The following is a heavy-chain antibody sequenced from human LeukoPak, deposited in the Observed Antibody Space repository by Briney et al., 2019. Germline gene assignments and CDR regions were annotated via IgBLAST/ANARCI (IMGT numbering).Heavy chain of an antibody. D-gene: IGHD5-18*01. CDR2: IIPIFGTA. Sequence: SVKVSCKASGGTFSSYAISWVREAPGQGLEWMGRIIPIFGTANYAQKFQGRVTITADKSTSTAYMELSSLRSEDTAVYYCARDEGYSYGHDAFDIWGQGTMVTVSS. V-gene: IGHV1-69*06. CDR1: GGTFSSYA. CDR3: ARDEGYSYGHDAFDI. J-gene: IGHJ3*02.